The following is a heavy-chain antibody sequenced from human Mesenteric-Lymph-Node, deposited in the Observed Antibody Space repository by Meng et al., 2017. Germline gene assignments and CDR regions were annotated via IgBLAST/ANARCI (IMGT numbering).Heavy chain of an antibody. CDR2: INSYGSST. CDR1: GFTFSRYW. D-gene: IGHD6-6*01. J-gene: IGHJ4*02. CDR3: ARADSSSVLVVY. V-gene: IGHV3-74*01. Sequence: EVQLVESWGGVVQPGGCLGLSCAASGFTFSRYWMHWVRQAPGKGLGWVSRINSYGSSTSYSDSVKGRFTITKDNAKNTLFLQMNSLRADDTAVYYCARADSSSVLVVYWGQGTLVTVSS.